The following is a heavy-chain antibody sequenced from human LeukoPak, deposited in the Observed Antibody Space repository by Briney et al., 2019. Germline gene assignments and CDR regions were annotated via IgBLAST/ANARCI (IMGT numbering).Heavy chain of an antibody. Sequence: GGSLRLSCAASGFSFSGYWMHWVRQAPGKGLVWVSRINHDGGSTICADSVKGRFTISRDNAQKTLFLQMSSLGAEDTAVYYCAREMDATGTTSLFDYWGQGTLVTVSS. CDR1: GFSFSGYW. D-gene: IGHD1-1*01. CDR2: INHDGGST. V-gene: IGHV3-74*01. J-gene: IGHJ4*02. CDR3: AREMDATGTTSLFDY.